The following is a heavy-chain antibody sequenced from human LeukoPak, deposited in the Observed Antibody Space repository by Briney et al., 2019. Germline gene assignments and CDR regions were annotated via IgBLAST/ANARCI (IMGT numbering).Heavy chain of an antibody. CDR2: ISSSGSTI. CDR1: GFTFSDYY. CDR3: ARAPQYCSSTSCYPYYFDY. V-gene: IGHV3-11*04. Sequence: GGSLRLSCAASGFTFSDYYMSWIRQAPGKGLEWVSYISSSGSTIYYADSVKGRFTISRDNAKNSLYLQMNSLRAEDTAVYYCARAPQYCSSTSCYPYYFDYWGQGTLVTVSS. J-gene: IGHJ4*02. D-gene: IGHD2-2*01.